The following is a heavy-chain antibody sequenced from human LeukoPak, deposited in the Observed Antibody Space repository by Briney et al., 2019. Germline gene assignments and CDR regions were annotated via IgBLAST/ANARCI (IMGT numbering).Heavy chain of an antibody. J-gene: IGHJ4*02. Sequence: PSETLSLTCTVSGGSISSYYWSWIRQPPGKGLEWIGYIYYSGSTNYNPSLMSRVTISVDTSKNQFSLKLSSVTAADTAVYYCARESGSIDYWGQGTLVTVSS. CDR1: GGSISSYY. CDR3: ARESGSIDY. V-gene: IGHV4-59*01. D-gene: IGHD1-26*01. CDR2: IYYSGST.